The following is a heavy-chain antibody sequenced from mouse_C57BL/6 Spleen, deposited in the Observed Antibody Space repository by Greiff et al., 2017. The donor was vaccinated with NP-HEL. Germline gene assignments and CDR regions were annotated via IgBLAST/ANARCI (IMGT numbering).Heavy chain of an antibody. CDR2: ISDGGSYT. D-gene: IGHD2-1*01. CDR3: ARDLGNRTEGYFDV. J-gene: IGHJ1*03. V-gene: IGHV5-4*01. Sequence: VESGGGLVKPGGSLKLSCAASGFTFSSYAMSWVRQTPEKRLEWVATISDGGSYTYYPDNVKGRFTISRDNAKNNLYLQMSHLKSEDTAMYYCARDLGNRTEGYFDVWGTGTTVTVSS. CDR1: GFTFSSYA.